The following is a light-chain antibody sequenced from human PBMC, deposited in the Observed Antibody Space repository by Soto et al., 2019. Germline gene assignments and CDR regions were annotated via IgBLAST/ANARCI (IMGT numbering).Light chain of an antibody. J-gene: IGLJ3*02. CDR2: EVS. V-gene: IGLV2-8*01. Sequence: QSALTQPLSASGSPGQSVTISCTGTSSDVGGYNYVSWYQQHPGKAPKLMIYEVSKRPSGVPDRFSGSKSGNTASLTVSGLQAEDEGDYYCSSYAGSNNVVFGGGTKVTVL. CDR3: SSYAGSNNVV. CDR1: SSDVGGYNY.